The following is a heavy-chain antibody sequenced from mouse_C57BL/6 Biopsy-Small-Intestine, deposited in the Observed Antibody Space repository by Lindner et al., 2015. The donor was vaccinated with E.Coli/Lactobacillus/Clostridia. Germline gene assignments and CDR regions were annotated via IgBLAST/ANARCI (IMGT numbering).Heavy chain of an antibody. Sequence: SVKVSCKASGYTFTSFDIVWVRQATGQGLEWIGWTKPHSGNIDSAQKFQGRVTLTRNTSTNTAYLELSSLRSEDTGVYYCARGSHNYDSRSYSYLGLDYWGQGTLVTVSS. V-gene: IGHV1-66*01. J-gene: IGHJ4*01. CDR3: ARGSHNYDSRSYSYLGLDY. CDR1: GYTFTSFD. CDR2: TKPHSGNI. D-gene: IGHD2-4*01.